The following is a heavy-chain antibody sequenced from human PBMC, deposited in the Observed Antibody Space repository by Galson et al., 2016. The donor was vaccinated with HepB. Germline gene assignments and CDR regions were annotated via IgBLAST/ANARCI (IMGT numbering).Heavy chain of an antibody. J-gene: IGHJ4*02. CDR3: ASDHY. CDR1: GGSISSSHSYY. V-gene: IGHV4-39*02. CDR2: ISYHGKT. Sequence: SETLSLTCTVSGGSISSSHSYYWGWIRQPPGRGLEWIGTISYHGKTYYHPSLKSRVTISVDTSRNQFSLRLSSVTATDTAVYYCASDHYWGQGTLVTVSS.